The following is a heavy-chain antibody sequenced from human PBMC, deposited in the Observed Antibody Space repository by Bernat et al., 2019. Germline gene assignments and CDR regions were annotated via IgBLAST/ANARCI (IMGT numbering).Heavy chain of an antibody. CDR1: GDSVSSNSAA. V-gene: IGHV6-1*01. D-gene: IGHD6-6*01. J-gene: IGHJ4*02. CDR3: ARGLGVPARPYYFNY. CDR2: TYYRSRWHN. Sequence: QVQMQQSGPGLVKPSQTLSLTCAISGDSVSSNSAAWNWIRQSPSRGLEWLGRTYYRSRWHNDYAISVKSRIIINPDTSKNQFSLQLNSVTPEDTAVYYCARGLGVPARPYYFNYWGQGTLVTVSS.